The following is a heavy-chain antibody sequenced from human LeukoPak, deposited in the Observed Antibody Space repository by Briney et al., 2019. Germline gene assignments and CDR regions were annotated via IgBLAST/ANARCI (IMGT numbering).Heavy chain of an antibody. J-gene: IGHJ3*02. CDR1: GFTFSSYA. V-gene: IGHV3-23*01. CDR2: ISGSGGST. Sequence: GGSLRLSCAASGFTFSSYAMSWVRQAPGKGPEWVSAISGSGGSTYYADSVKGRSTISRDNSKNTLYLQMNSLRAEDTAVYYCAKQNGGSYSSGAFDIWGQGTMVTVSS. CDR3: AKQNGGSYSSGAFDI. D-gene: IGHD1-26*01.